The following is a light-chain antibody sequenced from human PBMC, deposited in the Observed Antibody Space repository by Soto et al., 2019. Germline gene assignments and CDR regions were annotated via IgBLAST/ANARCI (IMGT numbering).Light chain of an antibody. CDR3: QQYGSSPFT. Sequence: EIVLTQSPGTLSLSPGERATLSCRASQSVSSSYLAWYQQKPGQAPRLLIYGAASRATGIPDRFSGSGSGTVFTLTINRLEPEDFAVYYCQQYGSSPFTFGPGTKVDIK. V-gene: IGKV3-20*01. J-gene: IGKJ3*01. CDR1: QSVSSSY. CDR2: GAA.